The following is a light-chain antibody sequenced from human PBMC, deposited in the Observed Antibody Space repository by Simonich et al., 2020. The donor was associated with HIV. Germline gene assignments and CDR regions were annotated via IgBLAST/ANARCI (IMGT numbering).Light chain of an antibody. J-gene: IGKJ3*01. V-gene: IGKV4-1*01. Sequence: IVMTQSPDSLAVSLGERATINCKSSQSVLYSSNNKNYLAWYQQKPGQPPNLLIYWASPRESGVPDRFSGSGSGTDFTLTISSLQAEDVAVYYCQQYYSTPFTFGPGTKVDIK. CDR2: WAS. CDR1: QSVLYSSNNKNY. CDR3: QQYYSTPFT.